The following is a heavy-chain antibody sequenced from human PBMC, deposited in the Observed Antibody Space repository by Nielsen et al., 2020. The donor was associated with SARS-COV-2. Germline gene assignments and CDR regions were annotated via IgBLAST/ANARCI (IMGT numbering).Heavy chain of an antibody. J-gene: IGHJ4*02. CDR3: AGDGDYYGDYFDY. D-gene: IGHD4-17*01. V-gene: IGHV3-7*01. Sequence: GGSLRLSCAASGFTFSSYWMSWVRQAPGKGLEWVANIKQDGSEKYYVDSVKGRFTISRDNAKNSLYLQMNSLRAEDTAVYYCAGDGDYYGDYFDYWGQGTLVTVSS. CDR1: GFTFSSYW. CDR2: IKQDGSEK.